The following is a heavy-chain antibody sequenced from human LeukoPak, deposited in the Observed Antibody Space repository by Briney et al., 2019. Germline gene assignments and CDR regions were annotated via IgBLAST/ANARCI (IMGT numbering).Heavy chain of an antibody. D-gene: IGHD3-10*02. J-gene: IGHJ6*04. CDR2: ISSSGSII. V-gene: IGHV3-48*03. Sequence: GSLRLSCAASGFTFSSYEMNWVRQAPGKGLEWVSYISSSGSIIYYADSVKGRFTISRDNAKNSLYLQMNSLRAEDTAVYYCAELGITMIGGVWGKGTTVTISS. CDR3: AELGITMIGGV. CDR1: GFTFSSYE.